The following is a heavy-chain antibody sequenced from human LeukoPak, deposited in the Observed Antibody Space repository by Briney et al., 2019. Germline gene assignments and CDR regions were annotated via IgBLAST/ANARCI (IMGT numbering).Heavy chain of an antibody. D-gene: IGHD3-10*01. V-gene: IGHV4-34*01. CDR2: INHSGST. CDR1: GGSFSGYY. CDR3: ARIDAMVRGVNDAFDI. J-gene: IGHJ3*02. Sequence: PSETLSLTCAVYGGSFSGYYWSWIRQPPGKGLEWIGEINHSGSTNYNPSLKSRVTISVDTSKNQFSLKLSSATAADTAVYYCARIDAMVRGVNDAFDIWGQGTMVTVSS.